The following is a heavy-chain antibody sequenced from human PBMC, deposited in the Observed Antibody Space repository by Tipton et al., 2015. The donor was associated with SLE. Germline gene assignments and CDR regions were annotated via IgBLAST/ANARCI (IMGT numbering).Heavy chain of an antibody. CDR2: INHSGST. Sequence: LRLSCAVYGGSFSGYYWSWIRQPPGKGLEWIGEINHSGSTNYNPSLKSRVTISVDTSKNQFSLKLSSVTAADTAVYYCARFPSPYWGQGTLVTVSS. CDR3: ARFPSPY. V-gene: IGHV4-34*01. CDR1: GGSFSGYY. J-gene: IGHJ4*02.